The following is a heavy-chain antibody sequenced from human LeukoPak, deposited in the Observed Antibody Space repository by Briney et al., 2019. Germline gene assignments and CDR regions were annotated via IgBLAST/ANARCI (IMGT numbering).Heavy chain of an antibody. CDR3: ARRRRGLLLYYYYMDV. Sequence: SETLSLTCAVYGGSFSGYYWSWIRQPPGKGLEWIGEINHSGSTNYNPSLKSRVTISVDTSKNQFSLKLSSVTAADTAVYYCARRRRGLLLYYYYMDVWGKGTTVTISS. CDR1: GGSFSGYY. D-gene: IGHD1-26*01. CDR2: INHSGST. J-gene: IGHJ6*03. V-gene: IGHV4-34*01.